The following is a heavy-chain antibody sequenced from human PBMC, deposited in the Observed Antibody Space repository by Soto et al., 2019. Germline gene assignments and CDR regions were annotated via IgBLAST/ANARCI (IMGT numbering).Heavy chain of an antibody. CDR1: GYSFTSYW. V-gene: IGHV5-51*01. Sequence: GESLKISCTGVGYSFTSYWIGWVRQMPGKGLEWMGIIYPDDSDTRYSPSFQGQDTISADKSITTAYLQWSSLKASDTAMYYCARGYCTTTICDPWFDPWGQGTLVTVSS. CDR3: ARGYCTTTICDPWFDP. CDR2: IYPDDSDT. J-gene: IGHJ5*02. D-gene: IGHD2-2*01.